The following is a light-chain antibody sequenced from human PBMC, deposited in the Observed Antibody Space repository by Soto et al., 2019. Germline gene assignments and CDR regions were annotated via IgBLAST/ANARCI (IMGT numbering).Light chain of an antibody. CDR2: YDS. J-gene: IGLJ1*01. CDR3: QVWDSSSDHRGV. V-gene: IGLV3-21*04. Sequence: SYELTQPPSVSVAPGKTARITCGGNNIGSKSVHWYQQKPGQAPVLVIYYDSDRPSGIPERFSGSNSGNTDTLTISRVEAGDEADYYGQVWDSSSDHRGVFGTGTKVTVL. CDR1: NIGSKS.